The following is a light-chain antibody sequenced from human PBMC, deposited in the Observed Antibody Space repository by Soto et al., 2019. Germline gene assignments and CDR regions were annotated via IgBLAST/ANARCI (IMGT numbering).Light chain of an antibody. CDR3: SSYGGNDWV. J-gene: IGLJ3*02. CDR1: SSDVGSYNL. CDR2: EVH. V-gene: IGLV2-14*02. Sequence: QSALTQPASVSGSPGQSITISCTGTSSDVGSYNLVSWYQQHPGKAPKLMIYEVHKRPSGVPDRFSGSKSGNTASLTVSGLQAEDEADYHCSSYGGNDWVFGGGTKVTVL.